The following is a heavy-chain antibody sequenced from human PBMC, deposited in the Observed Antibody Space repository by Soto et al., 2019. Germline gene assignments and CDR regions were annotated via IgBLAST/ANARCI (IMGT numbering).Heavy chain of an antibody. V-gene: IGHV4-39*01. CDR3: ARHRSGTATYYYYMDV. J-gene: IGHJ6*03. CDR1: GGSISRSSFY. D-gene: IGHD1-7*01. CDR2: FHHSGTT. Sequence: SETLSLTCDVSGGSISRSSFYWGWIHQPPGKGLEWIGNFHHSGTTHYNPSLKSRVTISVDTSKNQFSLKLSSVTAADAAMYYCARHRSGTATYYYYMDVWGKGTTVTVSS.